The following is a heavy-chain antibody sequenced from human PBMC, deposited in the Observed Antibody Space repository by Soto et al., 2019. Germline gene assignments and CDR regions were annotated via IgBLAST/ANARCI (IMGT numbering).Heavy chain of an antibody. D-gene: IGHD3-10*01. CDR3: ERGKGSYLSYLES. V-gene: IGHV1-18*01. CDR1: GYSFPDYI. Sequence: ASVKVACTTSGYSFPDYIINWLRKATGQGLEWLGWINVYNGHTNYAPSLQGRVTITTDTATSTVYMELTTLRSDDTAVYFCERGKGSYLSYLESWGQGTPVTVSS. CDR2: INVYNGHT. J-gene: IGHJ4*02.